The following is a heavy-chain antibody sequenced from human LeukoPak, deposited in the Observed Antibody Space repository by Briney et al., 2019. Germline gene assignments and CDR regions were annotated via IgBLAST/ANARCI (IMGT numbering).Heavy chain of an antibody. J-gene: IGHJ1*01. CDR1: GFTLSDHY. CDR3: ARDLAFTMTM. Sequence: GGSLRLSCAASGFTLSDHYMDWVRQAPGKGLEWVGRTKNKADSYTTEYAASVKGRFTISRDDSKNSLYLQMNSLRAEDTAVYYCARDLAFTMTMWGQGTLVTVSS. D-gene: IGHD3-22*01. V-gene: IGHV3-72*01. CDR2: TKNKADSYTT.